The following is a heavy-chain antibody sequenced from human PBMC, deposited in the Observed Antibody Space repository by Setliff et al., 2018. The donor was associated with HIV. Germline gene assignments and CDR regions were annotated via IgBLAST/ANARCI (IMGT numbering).Heavy chain of an antibody. D-gene: IGHD7-27*01. CDR3: IRRRRAPGAADLESY. J-gene: IGHJ4*02. Sequence: GESLKISCKGSGYTFPHSWIGWVRQMPGKGLEWMGIIYPGDSTTRYSPSLEGQVTISADRSINTAFLQWSSLEASDTAMYYCIRRRRAPGAADLESYWGQGTLVTVSS. CDR2: IYPGDSTT. V-gene: IGHV5-51*01. CDR1: GYTFPHSW.